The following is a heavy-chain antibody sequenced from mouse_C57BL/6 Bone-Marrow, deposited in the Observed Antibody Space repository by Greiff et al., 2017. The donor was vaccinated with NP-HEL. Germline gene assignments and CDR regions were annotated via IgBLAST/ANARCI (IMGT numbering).Heavy chain of an antibody. Sequence: EVQLQQSGAELVRPGASVKLSCTASGFNITDYYMHWVKQRPEQGLEWIGRIDPEDGGTEYAPKFQGKDTMTADTSSNTAYLPLSSLTSDDAAVYYCTTDLPFAYWGQGTLVTVSA. CDR1: GFNITDYY. CDR3: TTDLPFAY. CDR2: IDPEDGGT. D-gene: IGHD2-1*01. V-gene: IGHV14-1*01. J-gene: IGHJ3*01.